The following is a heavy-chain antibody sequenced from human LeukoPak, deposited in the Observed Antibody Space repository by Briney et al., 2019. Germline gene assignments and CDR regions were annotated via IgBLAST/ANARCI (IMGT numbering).Heavy chain of an antibody. J-gene: IGHJ6*03. CDR2: IKTDGSIT. V-gene: IGHV3-74*01. Sequence: GGSLRLSCAAYGFSFSVYWMHWVRQAPGKGPVWVSRIKTDGSITDYADSVKGRFTISRDNAKNTLYLQMNSLRAEDTAVYYCAAGLNYYYCMDVWGKGTTVTISS. CDR1: GFSFSVYW. CDR3: AAGLNYYYCMDV. D-gene: IGHD6-19*01.